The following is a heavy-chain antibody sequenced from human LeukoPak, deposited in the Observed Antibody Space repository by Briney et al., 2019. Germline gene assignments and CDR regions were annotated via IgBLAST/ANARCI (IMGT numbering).Heavy chain of an antibody. CDR3: SSQPAVLDLDC. V-gene: IGHV3-7*01. CDR1: GFASSSYW. CDR2: IKPDGSGK. J-gene: IGHJ4*02. Sequence: GGSLRLSCAASGFASSSYWMTWVRRAPGKGLEWVANIKPDGSGKNYVDSVKGRFTISRDNAKNSLYLQMRGLRVEDTAVYYCSSQPAVLDLDCWGQGALVTVSS. D-gene: IGHD2/OR15-2a*01.